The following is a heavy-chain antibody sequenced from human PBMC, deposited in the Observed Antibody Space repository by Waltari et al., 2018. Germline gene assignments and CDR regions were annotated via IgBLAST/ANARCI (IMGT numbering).Heavy chain of an antibody. J-gene: IGHJ4*02. CDR3: ARTGRVFDY. D-gene: IGHD3-9*01. Sequence: QVQLQESGPGLVRPSETLSLTCTVSGYSISSFYWTWIRQSPGKGLEWIGYIYYNGDADSNPYLKSRVTMSVDSSKNQFSLKLRSVTSADTAVYYCARTGRVFDYWGQGTLVTVSS. CDR1: GYSISSFY. CDR2: IYYNGDA. V-gene: IGHV4-59*01.